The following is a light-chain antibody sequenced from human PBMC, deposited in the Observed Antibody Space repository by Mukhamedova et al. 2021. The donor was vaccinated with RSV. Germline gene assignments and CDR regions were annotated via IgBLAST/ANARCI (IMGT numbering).Light chain of an antibody. CDR3: QQYDKWPPT. V-gene: IGKV3-15*01. CDR1: QSIGNN. J-gene: IGKJ3*01. Sequence: ATLSCGASQSIGNNLAWYQQKPGQAPSLLIYDASTRATGVTGKFTGSGSGTDFTLIISSLQSEDFAVYLCQQYDKWPPTFGPGTK. CDR2: DAS.